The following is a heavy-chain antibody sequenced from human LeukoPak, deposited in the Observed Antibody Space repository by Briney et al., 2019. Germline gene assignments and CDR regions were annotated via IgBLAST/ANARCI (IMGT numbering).Heavy chain of an antibody. CDR3: AKDLADCSGGSCYWNWFDP. CDR1: GFTFSSYA. Sequence: GGSLRLSCAASGFTFSSYAMSWVRQAPGKGLEWVSAISGSGGSTYYADSVKGRFTISRDNSKNTLYLQMNSLRAEDTAVYYCAKDLADCSGGSCYWNWFDPWGQGTLVTVSS. D-gene: IGHD2-15*01. J-gene: IGHJ5*02. V-gene: IGHV3-23*01. CDR2: ISGSGGST.